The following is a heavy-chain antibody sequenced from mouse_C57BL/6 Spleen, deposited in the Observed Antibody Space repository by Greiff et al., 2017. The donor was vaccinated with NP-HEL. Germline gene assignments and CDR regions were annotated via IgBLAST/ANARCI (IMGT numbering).Heavy chain of an antibody. CDR2: IYPSDSET. CDR1: GYTFTSYW. CDR3: ARYTTLVATPFAD. D-gene: IGHD1-1*01. J-gene: IGHJ3*01. V-gene: IGHV1-61*01. Sequence: QVQLQQPGAELVRPGSSVKLSCKASGYTFTSYWMDWVKQRPGQGLEWIGNIYPSDSETHYNQKFKDKATLTVDKSSSTAYMQLSSLTSEDSAVYYCARYTTLVATPFADWGKGTLVTVSA.